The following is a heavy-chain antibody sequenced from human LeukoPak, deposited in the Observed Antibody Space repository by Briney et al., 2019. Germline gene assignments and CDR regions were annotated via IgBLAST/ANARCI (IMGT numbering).Heavy chain of an antibody. Sequence: GGSLRLSCAASRFTFSTFGMHWVRQAPGKGLEWVAVISSDGSNKYYADSVRGRFTISRDNSKDTLYLQMISLRIEDTAVYYCRAATKYLDYYYDYWGQGTLVTVSS. CDR3: RAATKYLDYYYDY. CDR1: RFTFSTFG. CDR2: ISSDGSNK. D-gene: IGHD3-22*01. V-gene: IGHV3-30*03. J-gene: IGHJ4*02.